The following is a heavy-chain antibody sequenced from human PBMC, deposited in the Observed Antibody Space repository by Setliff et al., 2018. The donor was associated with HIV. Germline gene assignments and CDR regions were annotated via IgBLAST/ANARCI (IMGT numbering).Heavy chain of an antibody. CDR3: VRDLGVDTTLIFFDY. CDR2: ISAYNGNS. V-gene: IGHV1-18*01. J-gene: IGHJ4*02. Sequence: GASVKVSCKTSGYTFTSYGVSWVRQAPGQGLEWMGWISAYNGNSNYAQKFQGRVTMTTDTSTSTAYMEVRSLRSDDTAFYYCVRDLGVDTTLIFFDYWGQGTLVTVS. D-gene: IGHD5-18*01. CDR1: GYTFTSYG.